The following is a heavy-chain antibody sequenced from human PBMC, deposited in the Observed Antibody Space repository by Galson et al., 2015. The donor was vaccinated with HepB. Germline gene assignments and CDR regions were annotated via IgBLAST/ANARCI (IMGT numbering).Heavy chain of an antibody. J-gene: IGHJ3*02. D-gene: IGHD3-22*01. CDR3: ASRRGSGWGAFDI. CDR1: GYTFTSYY. CDR2: INPSGGST. V-gene: IGHV1-46*01. Sequence: SVKVSCKASGYTFTSYYMHWVRQAPGQGLEWMGIINPSGGSTSYAQKFQGRVTMTRDTSTSTVYMELSSLRSEDTAVYYCASRRGSGWGAFDIWGQGTMVTVSS.